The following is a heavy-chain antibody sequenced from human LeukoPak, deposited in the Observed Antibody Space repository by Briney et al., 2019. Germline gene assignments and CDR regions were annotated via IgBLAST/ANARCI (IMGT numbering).Heavy chain of an antibody. Sequence: SETLSLTCTVSGGSISSYYWSWIRQPPGKGLEWIGYIYYSGSTNYHPSLKSRVPISVDTSKNQFSLKLSSVTAADTAVYYCASAAAGTRFDYWGQGTLVTVSS. CDR3: ASAAAGTRFDY. J-gene: IGHJ4*02. CDR2: IYYSGST. D-gene: IGHD6-13*01. CDR1: GGSISSYY. V-gene: IGHV4-59*01.